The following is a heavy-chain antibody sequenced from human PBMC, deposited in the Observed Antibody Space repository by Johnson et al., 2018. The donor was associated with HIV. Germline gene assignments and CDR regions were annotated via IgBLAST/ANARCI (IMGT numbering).Heavy chain of an antibody. CDR3: ARTTCDAPTCRGYDPFDI. V-gene: IGHV3-74*02. D-gene: IGHD1-1*01. J-gene: IGHJ3*02. Sequence: VQLVESGGGLIQPGGSLRLSCVASGFTFNNPWMQWVRQVPGKGLVLVSRLSGAGDVTTYAASVKGRFAVSRDNAKNTLYLQMSNLRADDTAVYYCARTTCDAPTCRGYDPFDIWGQGTMVTVSS. CDR1: GFTFNNPW. CDR2: LSGAGDVT.